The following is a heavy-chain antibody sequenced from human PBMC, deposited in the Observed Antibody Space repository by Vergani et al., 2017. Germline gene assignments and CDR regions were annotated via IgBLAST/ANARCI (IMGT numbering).Heavy chain of an antibody. CDR3: ARQPTGYSSGWYFNYYYYYMDV. Sequence: QVQLVESGGGLVKPGGSLRLSCAASGFTFSDYYMSWIRQAPGKVLEWVSYISSSSSYTNYADSVKGRFTISRDNAKNSLYLQMNSLRAEDTAVYYCARQPTGYSSGWYFNYYYYYMDVWGKGTTVTVSS. V-gene: IGHV3-11*06. CDR1: GFTFSDYY. D-gene: IGHD6-19*01. CDR2: ISSSSSYT. J-gene: IGHJ6*03.